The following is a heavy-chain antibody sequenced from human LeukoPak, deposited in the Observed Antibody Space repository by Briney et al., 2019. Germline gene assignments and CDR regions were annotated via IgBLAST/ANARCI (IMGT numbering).Heavy chain of an antibody. CDR3: AKKRGILWFYFDY. CDR1: GFTVSSNY. J-gene: IGHJ4*02. D-gene: IGHD3-10*01. CDR2: IYSGGST. Sequence: GGSLRLSCAASGFTVSSNYMSWVRQAPGKGLEWVSVIYSGGSTYYADSVKGRFTISRDNSKNTLYLQMNSLRAEDTAVYYCAKKRGILWFYFDYWGQGTLVTVSS. V-gene: IGHV3-53*01.